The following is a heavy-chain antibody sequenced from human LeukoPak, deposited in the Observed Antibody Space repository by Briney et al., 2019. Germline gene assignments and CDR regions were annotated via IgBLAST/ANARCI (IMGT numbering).Heavy chain of an antibody. CDR2: ISGSGGST. V-gene: IGHV3-23*01. Sequence: GGSLRLSCPASGCTFSSYPMSWVRQAPGKGLEWVSAISGSGGSTYYADSVKGRFTISRDNSKNTLYLQMNSLRAEDTAVYYCASDTVTIDYWGQGTLVSVSS. CDR3: ASDTVTIDY. CDR1: GCTFSSYP. J-gene: IGHJ4*02. D-gene: IGHD4-17*01.